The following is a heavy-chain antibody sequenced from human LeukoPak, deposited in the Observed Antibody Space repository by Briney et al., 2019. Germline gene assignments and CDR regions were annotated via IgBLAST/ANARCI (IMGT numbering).Heavy chain of an antibody. J-gene: IGHJ3*02. D-gene: IGHD3-22*01. CDR1: GGSISVSNC. Sequence: SGTLSLTCAVSGGSISVSNCWSWVRQPPEKGLEWIGEVYHSGSTNYNPSLKSRVIISLDKSKNQFSLKLNSVTAADTAVYFCAKLQRVTMNSFDIWGQGALVTVSS. V-gene: IGHV4-4*02. CDR2: VYHSGST. CDR3: AKLQRVTMNSFDI.